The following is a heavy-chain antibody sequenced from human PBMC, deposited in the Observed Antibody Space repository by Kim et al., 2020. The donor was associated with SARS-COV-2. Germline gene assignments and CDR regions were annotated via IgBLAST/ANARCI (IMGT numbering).Heavy chain of an antibody. CDR1: GPTSRNSA. CDR3: ARHLHVTTVTFYLYLDR. Sequence: GGSLRLSCAASGPTSRNSAMSWVRQAPGKGLEWVAGIFGSGSGTYYADSVRGRFIISRDNSQGTVDLQMDNLRAEDTAVYYCARHLHVTTVTFYLYLDRWGRGTLVTVSS. J-gene: IGHJ2*01. D-gene: IGHD2-21*02. CDR2: IFGSGSGT. V-gene: IGHV3-23*01.